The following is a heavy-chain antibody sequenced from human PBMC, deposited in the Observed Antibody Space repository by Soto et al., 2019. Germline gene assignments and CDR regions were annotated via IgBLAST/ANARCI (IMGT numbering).Heavy chain of an antibody. CDR1: GFTVSSNY. Sequence: EVQLVESGGGLVQPGGSLRLSCAASGFTVSSNYMSWVRQAPGEGLEWVSVIYSGGSTYYADSVKGRFTISRHNSKNTLYLQMNSLRAEDTAVYYCARGDGGGYYYYGMDVWGQGTTVTVSS. D-gene: IGHD2-21*01. CDR2: IYSGGST. V-gene: IGHV3-53*04. J-gene: IGHJ6*02. CDR3: ARGDGGGYYYYGMDV.